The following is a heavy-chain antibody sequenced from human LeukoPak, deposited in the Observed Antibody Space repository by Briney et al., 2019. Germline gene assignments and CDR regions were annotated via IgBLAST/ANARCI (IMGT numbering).Heavy chain of an antibody. D-gene: IGHD5-12*01. J-gene: IGHJ4*02. CDR2: ISAYNGNT. V-gene: IGHV1-18*01. CDR3: ARFFRLSATSYFDY. Sequence: ASVKVSCKASGYTFTGYGISWVRQAPGQGLEWMGWISAYNGNTNYAQKLQGRVTMTTDTSTSTAYMELRSLRSDDTAVYYCARFFRLSATSYFDYWGQGTLVTVSS. CDR1: GYTFTGYG.